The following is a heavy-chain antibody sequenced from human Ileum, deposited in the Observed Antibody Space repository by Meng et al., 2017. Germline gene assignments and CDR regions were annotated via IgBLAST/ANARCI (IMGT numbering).Heavy chain of an antibody. CDR1: GDSLGTHY. J-gene: IGHJ4*02. D-gene: IGHD3-16*02. CDR3: ARSFHESSWGSYRYLFGL. Sequence: VQLQDPGQDWVKPSGTLALACTVSGDSLGTHYGSWIRQPPGKGLEWIGYVFYSGSTNYNPSLKSRVAISVDTSKNQVSLKLTSVTAADTAVYYCARSFHESSWGSYRYLFGLWGQGALVTVSS. CDR2: VFYSGST. V-gene: IGHV4-59*11.